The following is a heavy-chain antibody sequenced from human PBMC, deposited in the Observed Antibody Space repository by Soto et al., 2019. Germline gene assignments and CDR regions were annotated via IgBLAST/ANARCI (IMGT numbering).Heavy chain of an antibody. D-gene: IGHD2-2*01. J-gene: IGHJ4*02. Sequence: QVQLVQSGAEVKKPGASVKVSCKASGYTFTSYGISWVRQAPGQGLEWMGWISAYNGNTNYAQQLQGRVTMTTDTSTSTAYMERRSLRSDDTAVYYCARPYCLSTSCYPPDYWVQGSLVIVSS. CDR2: ISAYNGNT. CDR1: GYTFTSYG. V-gene: IGHV1-18*01. CDR3: ARPYCLSTSCYPPDY.